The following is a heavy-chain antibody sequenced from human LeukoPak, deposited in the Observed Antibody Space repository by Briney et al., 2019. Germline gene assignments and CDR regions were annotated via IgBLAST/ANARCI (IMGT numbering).Heavy chain of an antibody. J-gene: IGHJ4*02. CDR1: GFTFSSYG. CDR3: AKDDVAGPFDY. D-gene: IGHD6-19*01. CDR2: ISYDGSNK. Sequence: GGSLRLSRAASGFTFSSYGMHWVRQAPGKGLEWVAVISYDGSNKYYADSVKGRFTISRDNSKNTLYLQMNSLRAEDTAVYYCAKDDVAGPFDYWGQGTLVTVSS. V-gene: IGHV3-30*18.